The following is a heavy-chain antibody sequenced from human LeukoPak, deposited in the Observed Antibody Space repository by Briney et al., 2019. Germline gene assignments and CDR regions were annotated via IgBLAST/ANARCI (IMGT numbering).Heavy chain of an antibody. CDR1: GGSISSYY. D-gene: IGHD4-11*01. CDR3: ARDRSGGTVTTFRDWFDP. J-gene: IGHJ5*02. V-gene: IGHV4-4*07. Sequence: PSETLSLTCTVSGGSISSYYWSWIRQPAGKGLEWIGRIYTSGSTNYNPSLKSRVTMSVDTSKNQFSLKLSSVTAADTAVYYCARDRSGGTVTTFRDWFDPWGQGTLVTVSS. CDR2: IYTSGST.